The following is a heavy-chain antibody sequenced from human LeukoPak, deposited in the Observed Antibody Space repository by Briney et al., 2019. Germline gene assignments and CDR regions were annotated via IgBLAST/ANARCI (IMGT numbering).Heavy chain of an antibody. CDR1: GYSISSGYY. V-gene: IGHV4-38-2*02. CDR3: ARVYDSSGYPPC. Sequence: SETLSLTCTVSGYSISSGYYWGWIRQPPGKGLEWIGSIYHSGSTYYNPSLKSRVTISVDTSKNQFSLKLSSVTAADTVVYYCARVYDSSGYPPCWGQGTLVTVPS. D-gene: IGHD3-22*01. J-gene: IGHJ4*02. CDR2: IYHSGST.